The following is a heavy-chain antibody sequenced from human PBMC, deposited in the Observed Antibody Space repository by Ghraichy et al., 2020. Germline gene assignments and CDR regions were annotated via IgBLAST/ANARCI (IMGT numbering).Heavy chain of an antibody. CDR1: GFTVSSNY. CDR3: ARDRGCSGGSCFQPEHYYGMDV. V-gene: IGHV3-53*04. Sequence: GGSLRLSCAASGFTVSSNYMSWVRQAPGKGLEWVSVIYSGGSTYYADSVKGRFTISRHNSKNTLYLQMNSLRAEDTAVYYCARDRGCSGGSCFQPEHYYGMDVWGQGTTVTVSS. D-gene: IGHD2-15*01. CDR2: IYSGGST. J-gene: IGHJ6*02.